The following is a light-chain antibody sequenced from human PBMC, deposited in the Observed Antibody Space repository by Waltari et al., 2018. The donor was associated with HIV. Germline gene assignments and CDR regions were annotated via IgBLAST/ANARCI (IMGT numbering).Light chain of an antibody. Sequence: QSVLTQPHSVSGAPGQRVTISCTGSSSNIGAGYDVYWYQQLPGTAPKLLIYGNSDRPSGVPDRFAGSKSGTSASLAITGLQAEDEADYYGQSYDSSLSGSNVFGTGTKVTVL. CDR1: SSNIGAGYD. J-gene: IGLJ1*01. CDR2: GNS. V-gene: IGLV1-40*01. CDR3: QSYDSSLSGSNV.